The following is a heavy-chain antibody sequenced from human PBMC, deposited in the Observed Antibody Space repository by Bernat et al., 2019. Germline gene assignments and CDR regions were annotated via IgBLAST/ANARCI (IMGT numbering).Heavy chain of an antibody. CDR3: ARDQEGVGYSGYEEDAFDI. D-gene: IGHD5-12*01. Sequence: QVQLVESGGGVVQPGRSLRLSCAASGFTFSSYAMHWVRQAPGKGLEWVAVISYDGSNKYYADSVKGRFTISRDNSKNTLYLQMNSLRAEDTAVYYCARDQEGVGYSGYEEDAFDIWGQGTMVTVSS. CDR2: ISYDGSNK. J-gene: IGHJ3*02. CDR1: GFTFSSYA. V-gene: IGHV3-30-3*01.